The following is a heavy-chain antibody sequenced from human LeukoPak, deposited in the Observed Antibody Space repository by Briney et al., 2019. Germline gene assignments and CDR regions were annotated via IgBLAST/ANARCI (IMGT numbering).Heavy chain of an antibody. CDR2: ISLAGQT. J-gene: IGHJ4*02. CDR3: SRESGPFCPFGY. D-gene: IGHD1-26*01. CDR1: GGSISGTNW. Sequence: SETLSLTCGVSGGSISGTNWWSWVRQPPGQGLEWIGEISLAGQTNYNPSLNGRVTMSLDKSSNQLSLRLTSVTAADTATYYCSRESGPFCPFGYWGQGTLVIVSS. V-gene: IGHV4/OR15-8*02.